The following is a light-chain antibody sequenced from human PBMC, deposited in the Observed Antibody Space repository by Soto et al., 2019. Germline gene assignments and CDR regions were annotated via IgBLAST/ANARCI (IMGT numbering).Light chain of an antibody. Sequence: DIQMTQSPSTLSASVGDRVTITCRASESVNNWLAWYQQKPGKAPKLLIYKVSILESGVPSRFSGSGSESEFTLTINNLQPDDFATYYCHQYKSSSLVSFGHGTRLDIK. J-gene: IGKJ5*01. V-gene: IGKV1-5*03. CDR1: ESVNNW. CDR2: KVS. CDR3: HQYKSSSLVS.